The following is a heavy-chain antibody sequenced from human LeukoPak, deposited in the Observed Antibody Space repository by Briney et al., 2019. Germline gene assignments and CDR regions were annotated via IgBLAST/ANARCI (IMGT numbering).Heavy chain of an antibody. CDR3: ARGIGYCGGDCTANPFDY. J-gene: IGHJ4*02. CDR1: GGSISNGDHY. V-gene: IGHV4-31*03. CDR2: IYYSGST. D-gene: IGHD2-21*02. Sequence: KPSETLSLTCTVSGGSISNGDHYWSWIRQHPGKGLEWIGYIYYSGSTYYNPSLKSRVTISVDTSKNQFSLKLSSVTAADTAVYYCARGIGYCGGDCTANPFDYWGQGTLVTVSS.